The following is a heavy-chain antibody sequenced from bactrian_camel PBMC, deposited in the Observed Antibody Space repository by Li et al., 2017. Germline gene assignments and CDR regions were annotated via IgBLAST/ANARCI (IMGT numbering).Heavy chain of an antibody. CDR2: SYTAGGII. J-gene: IGHJ4*01. CDR3: AAARRLGGSWYYPQAGYNS. D-gene: IGHD6*01. V-gene: IGHV3S54*01. CDR1: GEYRRRSNC. Sequence: VQLVESGGGSVQAGGSLRLSCVASGEYRRRSNCMAWFRQSPGKEREAIVASYTAGGIIYYADSVKGRFTISRDNANNSLYLLMDSLNPEDTATYTCAAARRLGGSWYYPQAGYNSWGQGTQVTVS.